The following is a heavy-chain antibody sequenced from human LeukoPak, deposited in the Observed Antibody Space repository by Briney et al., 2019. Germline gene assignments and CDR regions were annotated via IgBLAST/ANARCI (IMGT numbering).Heavy chain of an antibody. D-gene: IGHD3-10*01. Sequence: GGSLRLSCAASGFTFDDYGMSWVRQAPGKGLEWVSGINWNGGSTGYADSVKGRFTISRDNAKNSLYLQMNSLRAEDTAVYYCARALGGGGYYYYMDVWGKGTTVTVSS. J-gene: IGHJ6*03. CDR2: INWNGGST. V-gene: IGHV3-20*04. CDR3: ARALGGGGYYYYMDV. CDR1: GFTFDDYG.